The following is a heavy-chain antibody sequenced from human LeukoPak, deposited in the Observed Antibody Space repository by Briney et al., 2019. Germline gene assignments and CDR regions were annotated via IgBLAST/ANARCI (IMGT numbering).Heavy chain of an antibody. D-gene: IGHD5-18*01. CDR2: TFQGGGEI. V-gene: IGHV3-23*01. CDR1: GFTFSDFA. CDR3: ATYRQVKLPFEA. J-gene: IGHJ5*02. Sequence: PGGSLRLSCAASGFTFSDFAMIWVRQPPGKGLEWVSSTFQGGGEIHYADSVRGRFTISRDNSRSTLFLQMNSLRGEDTAIYYCATYRQVKLPFEAWGQGTLVTASS.